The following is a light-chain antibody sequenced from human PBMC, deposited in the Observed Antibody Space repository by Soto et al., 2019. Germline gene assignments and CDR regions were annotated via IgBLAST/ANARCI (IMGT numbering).Light chain of an antibody. CDR2: GAS. J-gene: IGKJ2*01. V-gene: IGKV3-20*01. Sequence: EIVLTQSPGTLSLSPGERATLSCRPSQSVSSDYLAWYQQKAGQAPRLLIYGASTRATGIPDRFSGSGSVTDFTLTISRLEPEEFAVYYCQQYGSSLYTFGQGTKVEIK. CDR1: QSVSSDY. CDR3: QQYGSSLYT.